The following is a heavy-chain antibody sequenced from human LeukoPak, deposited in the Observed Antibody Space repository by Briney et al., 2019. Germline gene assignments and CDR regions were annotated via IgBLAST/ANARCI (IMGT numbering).Heavy chain of an antibody. Sequence: PSETLSLPCTVSGGSISSSSYYWGWIRQPPGKGLEWIGSIYYSGSTYYNPSLKSRVTISVDTSKNQFSLKLSSVTAADTAVYYCARTYPYDILTGYQYYFDYWGQGTLVTVSS. J-gene: IGHJ4*02. D-gene: IGHD3-9*01. CDR2: IYYSGST. CDR3: ARTYPYDILTGYQYYFDY. V-gene: IGHV4-39*07. CDR1: GGSISSSSYY.